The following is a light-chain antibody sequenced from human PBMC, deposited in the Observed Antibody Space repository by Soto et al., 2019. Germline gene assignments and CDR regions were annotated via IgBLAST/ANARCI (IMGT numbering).Light chain of an antibody. Sequence: QSALTQPASVSGSPGQSITISCTGTSSDVGGSKYVSWYQQYPGKVPKLLINKVSNRPSGVSNRFSGSKSGNTASLTISGLLAEDEADYFCTSSTSDSLYVFGSGTKLPVL. V-gene: IGLV2-14*01. CDR3: TSSTSDSLYV. CDR1: SSDVGGSKY. J-gene: IGLJ1*01. CDR2: KVS.